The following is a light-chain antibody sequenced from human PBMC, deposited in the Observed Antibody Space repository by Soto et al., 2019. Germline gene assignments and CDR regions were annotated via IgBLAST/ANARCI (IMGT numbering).Light chain of an antibody. CDR3: QHYNTWPPGT. V-gene: IGKV3-15*01. Sequence: DIVMTQSPAALSVSPGERATLSCRASQSVGSSVAWYQQKPGQVPRFLMYGASTRVGGVPARFSGSESGTDFSLTSCSLQSEDFAVYYCQHYNTWPPGTFGQGTKLEIK. CDR1: QSVGSS. CDR2: GAS. J-gene: IGKJ2*02.